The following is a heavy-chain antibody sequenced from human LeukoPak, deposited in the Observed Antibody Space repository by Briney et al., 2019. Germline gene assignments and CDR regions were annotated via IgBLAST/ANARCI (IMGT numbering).Heavy chain of an antibody. CDR2: IVVGSGNT. CDR1: AFTFTSST. Sequence: ASVKVSFKASAFTFTSSTLQWVRHGRGRRLEWIGWIVVGSGNTNYAQMFQGRVTITRDMSTSTAYMELSSLRSEDTAVYYCAAPSRIQLDYWGQGTLVTVSS. CDR3: AAPSRIQLDY. V-gene: IGHV1-58*01. D-gene: IGHD5-18*01. J-gene: IGHJ4*02.